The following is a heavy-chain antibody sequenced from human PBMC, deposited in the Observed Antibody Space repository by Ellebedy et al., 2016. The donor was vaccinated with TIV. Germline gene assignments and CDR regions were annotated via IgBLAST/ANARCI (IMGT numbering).Heavy chain of an antibody. CDR2: INHSGST. D-gene: IGHD3-16*01. J-gene: IGHJ5*02. Sequence: GSLRLSCAVYGGSFSGYYWSWIRQPPGKGLEWIGEINHSGSTNYNPSLKSRVTISVDTSKNQFSLKLSSVTAADTAVYYCARGSMRYYVWGSYYWFDPWGQGTLVTVSS. V-gene: IGHV4-34*01. CDR1: GGSFSGYY. CDR3: ARGSMRYYVWGSYYWFDP.